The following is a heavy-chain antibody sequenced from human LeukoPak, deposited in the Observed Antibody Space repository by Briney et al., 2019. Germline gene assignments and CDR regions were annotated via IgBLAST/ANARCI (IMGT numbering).Heavy chain of an antibody. D-gene: IGHD4-17*01. CDR3: TRQTTVTTFNAFDI. V-gene: IGHV3-73*01. Sequence: PGGSLRLSCAASGFTFSGSAIHWVRQASGKGLEWVGRIRSKANSYATAYAASVKGRFTISRDDSKNTAYLQMNSLKTEDTAVYYCTRQTTVTTFNAFDIWGQGTMVTVSS. CDR1: GFTFSGSA. J-gene: IGHJ3*02. CDR2: IRSKANSYAT.